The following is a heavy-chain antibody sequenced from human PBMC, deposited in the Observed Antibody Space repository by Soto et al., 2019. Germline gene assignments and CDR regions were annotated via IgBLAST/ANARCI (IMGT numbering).Heavy chain of an antibody. CDR3: ARGPYYDFWSGYYTPDYYYYGMGL. Sequence: GESLKISCTGSGYSFTSYWIGWVRQMPGKGLEWMGIIYPGDSDTRYSPSFQGRVTISADKSISTAYLQWSSLKASDTAMYYCARGPYYDFWSGYYTPDYYYYGMGLWPKATTVT. CDR2: IYPGDSDT. V-gene: IGHV5-51*01. CDR1: GYSFTSYW. J-gene: IGHJ6*04. D-gene: IGHD3-3*01.